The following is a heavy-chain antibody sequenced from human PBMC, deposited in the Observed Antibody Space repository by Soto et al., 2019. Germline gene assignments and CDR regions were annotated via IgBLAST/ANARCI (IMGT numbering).Heavy chain of an antibody. V-gene: IGHV4-39*01. CDR3: SRHDDYMGTPLGFHL. D-gene: IGHD5-12*01. Sequence: QLLLQESGPRLVKPSATLSLKCTVAGGSVSSDRYLWGWIRQPPGKGLEWIGSIRYSAITNGTTIYNPSLSGRVTISLDTCADQFCLRLISLTATDTAVYGCSRHDDYMGTPLGFHLWGEGTLVTVSS. CDR2: IRYSAITNGTT. J-gene: IGHJ3*01. CDR1: GGSVSSDRYL.